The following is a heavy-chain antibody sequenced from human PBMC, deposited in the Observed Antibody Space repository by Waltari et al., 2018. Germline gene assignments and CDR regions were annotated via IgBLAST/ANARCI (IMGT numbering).Heavy chain of an antibody. CDR2: ISYDGSNK. Sequence: QVQLVESGGGVVQPGRSLRLSCAASGFPFSRYAMHWVRQAPGTGLEWVAVISYDGSNKYYADSVKGRFTISRDNSKNTLYLQMNSLRAEDTAVYYCAREKAHGAGYWGQGTLVTVSS. V-gene: IGHV3-30-3*01. J-gene: IGHJ4*02. D-gene: IGHD6-19*01. CDR1: GFPFSRYA. CDR3: AREKAHGAGY.